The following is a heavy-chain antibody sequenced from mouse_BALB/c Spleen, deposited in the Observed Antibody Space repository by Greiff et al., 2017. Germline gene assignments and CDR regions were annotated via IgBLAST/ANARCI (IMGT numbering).Heavy chain of an antibody. V-gene: IGHV2-6-7*01. CDR2: IWGGGST. CDR1: GFSLTGYG. D-gene: IGHD2-4*01. J-gene: IGHJ2*01. CDR3: ARNSGIKGHYFDD. Sequence: VQLQQSGPGLVAPSQSLSITCTVSGFSLTGYGVHWVRQPPGKGLEWLGMIWGGGSTDYNSALKSRLSISKDNSKSQVFLKMNSLQTDDTAMYYWARNSGIKGHYFDDWGQGTTLTVSA.